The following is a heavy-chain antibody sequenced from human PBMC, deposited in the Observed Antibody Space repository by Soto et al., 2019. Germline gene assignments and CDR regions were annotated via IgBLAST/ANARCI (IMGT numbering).Heavy chain of an antibody. J-gene: IGHJ4*02. CDR1: GYTFSSYA. D-gene: IGHD3-16*02. Sequence: ASVKVSCKASGYTFSSYAMHWVRQAPGQGLEWMGWINPNSGGTNYAQKFQGRVTMTRDTSISTAYMELSRLRSDDTAVYYCATLGELSLFFDYWGQGTLVTVSS. CDR2: INPNSGGT. V-gene: IGHV1-2*02. CDR3: ATLGELSLFFDY.